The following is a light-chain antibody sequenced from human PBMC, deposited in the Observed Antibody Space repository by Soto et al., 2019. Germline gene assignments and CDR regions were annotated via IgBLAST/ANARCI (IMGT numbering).Light chain of an antibody. Sequence: QPVLTQPPSASETPGQRVTMSCSGSSSNIVSYSVSWYLHLPGTAPKLLIYSDNQRPSGVPDRFSGSKSGTSASLAISGLQSEDEADYYCASWDDSLNGPVFGGGTQLTVL. CDR1: SSNIVSYS. CDR3: ASWDDSLNGPV. J-gene: IGLJ3*02. CDR2: SDN. V-gene: IGLV1-44*01.